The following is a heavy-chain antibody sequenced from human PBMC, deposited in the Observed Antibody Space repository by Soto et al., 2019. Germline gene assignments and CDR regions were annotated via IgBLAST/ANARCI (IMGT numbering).Heavy chain of an antibody. CDR1: GGTFSSYA. CDR3: ARVGYCSGGSCPPYYFDY. Sequence: SVKVSCKASGGTFSSYAISWVRQAPGQGLEWMGGIIPIFGTANYAQKFQGRVTITADESTSTAYMELSSLRSEDTAVYYCARVGYCSGGSCPPYYFDYWGQGTLVTVSS. D-gene: IGHD2-15*01. CDR2: IIPIFGTA. V-gene: IGHV1-69*13. J-gene: IGHJ4*02.